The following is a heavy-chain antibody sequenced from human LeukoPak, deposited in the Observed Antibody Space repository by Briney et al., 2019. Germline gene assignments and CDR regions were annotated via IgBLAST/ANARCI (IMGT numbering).Heavy chain of an antibody. V-gene: IGHV1-8*02. D-gene: IGHD5-18*01. CDR1: GYTFTSYY. J-gene: IGHJ6*02. CDR2: MNPNSGNT. CDR3: AKNTAMYYYYGMDV. Sequence: EASVKVSCKASGYTFTSYYMHWVRQAPGQGLEWMGWMNPNSGNTGYAQKFQGRVTMTRNTSISTAYMELSSLRSEDTAVYYCAKNTAMYYYYGMDVWGQGTTVTVSS.